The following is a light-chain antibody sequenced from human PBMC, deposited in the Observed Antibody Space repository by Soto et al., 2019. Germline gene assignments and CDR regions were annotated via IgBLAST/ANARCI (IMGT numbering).Light chain of an antibody. Sequence: IQMTQSPSSVSASLGDSVSINCRASLSVGGWLAWYRQKPGKAPEILIFAASTLHSGVPSRFSGSGSGTDFTLTISTLQPEDFAPYFCQQSYSTPVYSFGQGTKLEIK. CDR3: QQSYSTPVYS. V-gene: IGKV1-12*01. CDR2: AAS. CDR1: LSVGGW. J-gene: IGKJ2*01.